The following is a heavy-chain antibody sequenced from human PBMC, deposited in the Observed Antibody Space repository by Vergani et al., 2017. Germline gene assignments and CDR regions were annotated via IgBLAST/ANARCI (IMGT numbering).Heavy chain of an antibody. Sequence: QVQLVQSGAEVKKPGASVKISCKASGYTFTRYAINWVRQAPGQGLEWMGWINTTTGNPTYAQGFTGRFVFSLDTSVTAAYLQINSLKAEDSALYYCARDANYILFDSWGQGTLVTVSS. D-gene: IGHD4/OR15-4a*01. CDR2: INTTTGNP. J-gene: IGHJ4*02. V-gene: IGHV7-4-1*02. CDR1: GYTFTRYA. CDR3: ARDANYILFDS.